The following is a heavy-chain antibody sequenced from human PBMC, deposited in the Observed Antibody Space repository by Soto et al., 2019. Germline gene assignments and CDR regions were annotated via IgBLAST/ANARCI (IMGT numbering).Heavy chain of an antibody. CDR3: ARRHGKTYYYDSSGYQFDY. CDR2: INRSGST. CDR1: GGSFSGYY. Sequence: LSLTCAVYGGSFSGYYWSWIRQPPGKGLEWIGEINRSGSTSYNPSLKSRVTISVDTSKNQFSLKLSSVTAADTAVYYCARRHGKTYYYDSSGYQFDYRGKGTPVTVSS. J-gene: IGHJ4*02. V-gene: IGHV4-34*01. D-gene: IGHD3-22*01.